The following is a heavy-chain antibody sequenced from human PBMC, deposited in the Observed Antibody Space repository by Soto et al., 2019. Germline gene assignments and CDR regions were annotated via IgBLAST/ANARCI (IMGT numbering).Heavy chain of an antibody. D-gene: IGHD3-9*01. V-gene: IGHV3-23*01. Sequence: GGSLRLSCAASGFTFSNYAMNWVRQAPGKGLEWVSGISASGGSTYSADSVKGRFTISRDNSKNSLYLEMNSLRAEDTAVYYCAKDSHAAYALLTGYGSGALDIWGQGTMVTVSS. CDR2: ISASGGST. CDR3: AKDSHAAYALLTGYGSGALDI. J-gene: IGHJ3*02. CDR1: GFTFSNYA.